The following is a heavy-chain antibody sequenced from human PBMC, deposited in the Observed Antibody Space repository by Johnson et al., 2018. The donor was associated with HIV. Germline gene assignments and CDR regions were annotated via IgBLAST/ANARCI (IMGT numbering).Heavy chain of an antibody. D-gene: IGHD3-16*01. CDR1: GFTFSTYA. J-gene: IGHJ3*02. Sequence: VQLVESGGGVVQPGRSLRLSCAASGFTFSTYALHWVRQAPGKGLEWVAVISSDGRNKYYADSVKGRFTISRDNSKNTLYLQMNSLRTEDTAVSYCARDGGSMCDGGGAFDIWGQGTTVTVSS. CDR2: ISSDGRNK. V-gene: IGHV3-30-3*01. CDR3: ARDGGSMCDGGGAFDI.